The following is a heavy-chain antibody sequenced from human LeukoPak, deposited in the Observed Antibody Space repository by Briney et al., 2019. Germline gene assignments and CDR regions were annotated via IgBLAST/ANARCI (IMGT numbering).Heavy chain of an antibody. CDR3: AREGAPGAFDI. V-gene: IGHV1-69*04. J-gene: IGHJ3*02. D-gene: IGHD4/OR15-4a*01. Sequence: GASVKVSCKASGGTFSSYAISWVRQAPGRGLEWMGRIIPILGIANYAQKFQGRVTITADKSTSTAYMELSSLRSEDTAVYYCAREGAPGAFDIWGQGTMVTVSS. CDR2: IIPILGIA. CDR1: GGTFSSYA.